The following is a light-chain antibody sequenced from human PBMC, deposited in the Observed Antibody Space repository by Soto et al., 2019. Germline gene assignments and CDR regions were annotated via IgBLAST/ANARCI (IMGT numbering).Light chain of an antibody. CDR2: GAS. CDR3: QKYNSAPYA. CDR1: QSVSSN. Sequence: EIVMTQSPATLSVSPGERATLSCRASQSVSSNLAWYQQKPGQAPRLLIYGASTRATAIPARFSGSGSGPEFTLTISSLPSEDFAVYYCQKYNSAPYAFGGGT. V-gene: IGKV3-15*01. J-gene: IGKJ4*01.